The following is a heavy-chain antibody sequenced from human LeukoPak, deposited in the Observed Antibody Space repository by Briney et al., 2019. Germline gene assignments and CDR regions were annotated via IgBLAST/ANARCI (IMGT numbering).Heavy chain of an antibody. CDR2: IYTSGST. V-gene: IGHV4-4*07. CDR3: ARDRIPGWFDP. Sequence: PSETLSLTCAVYGGSFSGYYWSWIRQPAGKGLEWIGRIYTSGSTNYNPSLKSRVTMSVDTSKNQFSLKLSSVTAADTAVYYCARDRIPGWFDPWGQGTLVTVSS. D-gene: IGHD2-15*01. CDR1: GGSFSGYY. J-gene: IGHJ5*02.